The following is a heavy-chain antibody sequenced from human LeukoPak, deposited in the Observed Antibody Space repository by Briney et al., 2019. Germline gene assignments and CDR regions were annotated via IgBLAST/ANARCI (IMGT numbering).Heavy chain of an antibody. CDR2: MYHSGST. CDR1: CGSFSNNNW. J-gene: IGHJ6*04. V-gene: IGHV4-4*02. D-gene: IGHD5-12*01. Sequence: PSGTLSLTCAVPCGSFSNNNWWSWVRQPPGKGLEWIGEMYHSGSTNVNPPLQSRVTLSVDKSKNLFSLMLSSVTVADTAVYYCTRAPSQIVTRRHNGMDVWGKGTSVTVSS. CDR3: TRAPSQIVTRRHNGMDV.